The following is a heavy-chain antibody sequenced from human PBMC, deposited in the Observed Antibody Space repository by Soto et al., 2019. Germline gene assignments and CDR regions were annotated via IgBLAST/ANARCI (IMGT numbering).Heavy chain of an antibody. D-gene: IGHD2-2*01. CDR2: ISGSGGST. Sequence: PGGSLRLSCAASGFTFSSYAMSWVRQAPGKGLEWVSAISGSGGSTYYADYVKGRFTISRDNSKNTLYLQMNSLRAEDTAVYYCAKEGAGDDDCSSTSCYFGYWGQGTLVTVSS. CDR3: AKEGAGDDDCSSTSCYFGY. V-gene: IGHV3-23*01. CDR1: GFTFSSYA. J-gene: IGHJ4*02.